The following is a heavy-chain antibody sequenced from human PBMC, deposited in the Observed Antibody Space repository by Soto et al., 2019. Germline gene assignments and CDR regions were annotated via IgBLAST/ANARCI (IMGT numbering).Heavy chain of an antibody. CDR3: AVAVAGPTAIGY. Sequence: EVQLVESGGGLVQPGGSLRLSCAASRFTFSSYRMHWVRQARGKGLVWVSRINSDGSSTSYADSVKGRFTSSRDNAKNTLYLQMNSLRAEDTAVYYCAVAVAGPTAIGYWGQGTLVTVSS. D-gene: IGHD6-19*01. J-gene: IGHJ4*02. CDR2: INSDGSST. CDR1: RFTFSSYR. V-gene: IGHV3-74*01.